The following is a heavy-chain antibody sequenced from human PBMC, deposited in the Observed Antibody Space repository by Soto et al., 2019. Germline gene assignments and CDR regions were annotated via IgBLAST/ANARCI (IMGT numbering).Heavy chain of an antibody. Sequence: QVQLVQSGAEVKKPGASVKVSCKASGYTFTSYGISWVRQAPGQGLEWMGGISAYNGNTNYAQKLQGRXXMXTXXSTSTAYMELRSLRSDDPDVYYCARGGDSSGYSASWGQGTLVTVSS. CDR1: GYTFTSYG. V-gene: IGHV1-18*01. CDR3: ARGGDSSGYSAS. CDR2: ISAYNGNT. J-gene: IGHJ5*02. D-gene: IGHD3-22*01.